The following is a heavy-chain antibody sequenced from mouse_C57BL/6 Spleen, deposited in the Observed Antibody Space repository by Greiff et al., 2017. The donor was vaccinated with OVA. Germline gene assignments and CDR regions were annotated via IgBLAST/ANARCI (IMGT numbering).Heavy chain of an antibody. CDR1: GYTFTDYE. D-gene: IGHD2-2*01. CDR2: IDPETGGT. Sequence: QVQLQQSGAELVRPGASVTLSCKASGYTFTDYEMHWVKQTPVHGLEWIGAIDPETGGTAYNQTFKGKAILTADKSSSTAYMELRSLTSEDSAVYYCTREGLRRGSYFDDWGQGTTLTVSS. J-gene: IGHJ2*01. V-gene: IGHV1-15*01. CDR3: TREGLRRGSYFDD.